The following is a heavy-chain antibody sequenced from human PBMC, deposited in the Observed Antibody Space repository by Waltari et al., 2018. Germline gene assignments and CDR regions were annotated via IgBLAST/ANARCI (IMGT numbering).Heavy chain of an antibody. Sequence: YSISSGYYWGWIRQPPGKGLEWIGSIYHSGSTYYNPSLKSRVTISVDTSKNQFSLKLSSVTAADTAVYYCARFPITMVQGVINAFDIWGQGTMVTVSS. D-gene: IGHD3-10*01. V-gene: IGHV4-38-2*01. CDR2: IYHSGST. CDR1: YSISSGYY. J-gene: IGHJ3*02. CDR3: ARFPITMVQGVINAFDI.